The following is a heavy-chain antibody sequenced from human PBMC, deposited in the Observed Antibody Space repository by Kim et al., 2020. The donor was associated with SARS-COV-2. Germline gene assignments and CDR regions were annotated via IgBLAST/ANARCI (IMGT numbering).Heavy chain of an antibody. CDR2: ISGSGGST. V-gene: IGHV3-23*01. Sequence: GGSLRLSCAASGFTFSSYAMSWVRQAPGKGLEWVSAISGSGGSTYYADSVKGRFTISRDNSKNTLYLQMNSLRAEDTAVYYCAKGGHWNYVPEKKPYYFYYHGMDVWGQGTTVTVSS. CDR1: GFTFSSYA. D-gene: IGHD1-7*01. J-gene: IGHJ6*02. CDR3: AKGGHWNYVPEKKPYYFYYHGMDV.